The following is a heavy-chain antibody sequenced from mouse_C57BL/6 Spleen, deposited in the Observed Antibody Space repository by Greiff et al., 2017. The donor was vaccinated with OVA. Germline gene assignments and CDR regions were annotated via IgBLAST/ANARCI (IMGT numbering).Heavy chain of an antibody. Sequence: VQLQQPGAELVRPGSSVKLSCKASGYTFTSYWMHWVKQRPIQGLEWIGNLDPSASETHYTQKFKAKATLPVDKSSSTAYMQLSSLTSEDSAVYYWARGGHYYGSSPWFAYWGQGTLVTVSA. V-gene: IGHV1-52*01. CDR1: GYTFTSYW. CDR3: ARGGHYYGSSPWFAY. J-gene: IGHJ3*01. D-gene: IGHD1-1*01. CDR2: LDPSASET.